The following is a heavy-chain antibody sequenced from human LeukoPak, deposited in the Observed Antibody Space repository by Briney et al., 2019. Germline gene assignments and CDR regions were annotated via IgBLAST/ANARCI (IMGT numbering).Heavy chain of an antibody. Sequence: GRSLRLSCAASGFTFSSYGMHWVRQAPGKGLEWVAVISYDGSNKYYADSVKSRFTISRDNSKNTLYLQMNSLRAEDTAVYYCAKMYSSGSDYWGQGTLVTVSS. CDR1: GFTFSSYG. CDR2: ISYDGSNK. D-gene: IGHD6-19*01. V-gene: IGHV3-30*18. CDR3: AKMYSSGSDY. J-gene: IGHJ4*02.